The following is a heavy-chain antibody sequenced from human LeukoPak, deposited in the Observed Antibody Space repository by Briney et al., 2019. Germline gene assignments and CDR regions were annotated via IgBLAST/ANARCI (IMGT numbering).Heavy chain of an antibody. CDR3: ARDRHYYGSGSENWFDP. CDR1: GFTFSSYA. Sequence: PVGSLRLSCAASGFTFSSYAMHWVRQAPGKGLEWVAVISYDGSNKYYADSVKGRFTISRDNSKNTLYLQMNSLRAEDTAVYYCARDRHYYGSGSENWFDPWGQGTLVTVSS. J-gene: IGHJ5*02. CDR2: ISYDGSNK. V-gene: IGHV3-30*01. D-gene: IGHD3-10*01.